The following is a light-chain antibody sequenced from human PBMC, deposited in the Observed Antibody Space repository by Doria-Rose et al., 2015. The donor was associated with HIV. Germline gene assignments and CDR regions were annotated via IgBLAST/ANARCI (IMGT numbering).Light chain of an antibody. V-gene: IGKV4-1*01. CDR1: QSLLYTSKNY. CDR2: WAS. Sequence: DIQVTQSPESPGMPLGERATLNCKSNQSLLYTSKNYLAWYQQKPGQPPKLLIYWASTRQSGVAARFSGSGSGTDFTLTISSLEAEDVAVYYCQQYYDTPSSGPGTTVDIK. J-gene: IGKJ3*01. CDR3: QQYYDTPS.